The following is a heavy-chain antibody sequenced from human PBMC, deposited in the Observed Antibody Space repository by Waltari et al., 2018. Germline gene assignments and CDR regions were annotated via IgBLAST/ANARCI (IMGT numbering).Heavy chain of an antibody. D-gene: IGHD3-9*01. CDR1: GFTVSSNY. J-gene: IGHJ4*02. Sequence: EVQLVESGGGLIQPGGSLRLSCAASGFTVSSNYMSWVRQAPGKGLEWVSVIFSGVSTYYADAVKGRFTISRDNSKNTLYLQMNSLRAEDTAVYYCARIGDLTGYYPFDYWGQGTLVTVSS. V-gene: IGHV3-53*01. CDR2: IFSGVST. CDR3: ARIGDLTGYYPFDY.